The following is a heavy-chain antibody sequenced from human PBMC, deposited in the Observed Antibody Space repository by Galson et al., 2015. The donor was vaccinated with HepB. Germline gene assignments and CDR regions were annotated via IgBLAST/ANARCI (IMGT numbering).Heavy chain of an antibody. Sequence: QSGAAVKKPGESLRISCKASGYSFTSYYINWVRQMPGKGLEWMGRIGPSDSYTNYSPSFPGHVFLSADKSITTAYLQWSSLWASETAIYYCARGRNTVVPTAHDAFDLWGQGTMVTVSS. V-gene: IGHV5-10-1*01. CDR1: GYSFTSYY. CDR3: ARGRNTVVPTAHDAFDL. J-gene: IGHJ3*01. CDR2: IGPSDSYT. D-gene: IGHD4-11*01.